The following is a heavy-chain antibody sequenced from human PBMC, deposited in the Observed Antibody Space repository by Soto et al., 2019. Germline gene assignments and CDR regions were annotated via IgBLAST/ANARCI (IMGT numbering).Heavy chain of an antibody. Sequence: XSVKVSCNASGYTFTSYAMNLVRQAPGQRLEWMGWINAGNGNTKYSQKFQGRVTITRDTSASTAYMELSSLRSEDTAVYYCARDPSGSYYLSYFQYWGQGTLVTVSS. CDR2: INAGNGNT. CDR3: ARDPSGSYYLSYFQY. J-gene: IGHJ1*01. CDR1: GYTFTSYA. V-gene: IGHV1-3*01. D-gene: IGHD1-26*01.